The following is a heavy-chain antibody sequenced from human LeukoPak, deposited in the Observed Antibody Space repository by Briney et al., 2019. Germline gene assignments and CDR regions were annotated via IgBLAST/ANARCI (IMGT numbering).Heavy chain of an antibody. D-gene: IGHD5-12*01. CDR3: ARGGEGYNGPGFN. V-gene: IGHV3-74*01. J-gene: IGHJ4*02. CDR2: MNTDGSSI. CDR1: GFTFSSHW. Sequence: GGSLRLSCAASGFTFSSHWMHWVRQAPGKGLVWVSRMNTDGSSINYADSVKGRFTISRDNAKNTLYLQMNSLRAEDTAVYYCARGGEGYNGPGFNWGQGTLVTVPS.